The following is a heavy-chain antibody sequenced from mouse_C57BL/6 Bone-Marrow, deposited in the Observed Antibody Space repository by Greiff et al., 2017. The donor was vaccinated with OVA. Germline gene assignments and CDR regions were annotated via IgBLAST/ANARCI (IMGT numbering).Heavy chain of an antibody. CDR2: IYPRSGNT. CDR3: ARWNIYGNYDWFAY. V-gene: IGHV1-81*01. J-gene: IGHJ3*01. Sequence: VKLVESGAELARPGASVKLSCKASGYTFTSYGISWVKQRTGQGLEWIGEIYPRSGNTYYNEKFKGKATLTADKSSSTAYMELRSLTSEDSAVYFCARWNIYGNYDWFAYRGQGTLVTVSA. D-gene: IGHD2-1*01. CDR1: GYTFTSYG.